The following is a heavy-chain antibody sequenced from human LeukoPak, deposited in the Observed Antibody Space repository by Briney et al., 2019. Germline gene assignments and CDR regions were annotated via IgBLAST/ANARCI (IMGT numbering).Heavy chain of an antibody. CDR3: ARTEYSGSLDY. CDR2: ISYDGSNK. Sequence: GGSLRLSCAASGFTFSSYGMHWVRQAPGKGLEWVAVISYDGSNKYYADSVKGRFTISRDNSKNTLYLQMNSLRAEDTAVYYCARTEYSGSLDYWGQGTLVTVSS. J-gene: IGHJ4*02. V-gene: IGHV3-30*03. D-gene: IGHD1-26*01. CDR1: GFTFSSYG.